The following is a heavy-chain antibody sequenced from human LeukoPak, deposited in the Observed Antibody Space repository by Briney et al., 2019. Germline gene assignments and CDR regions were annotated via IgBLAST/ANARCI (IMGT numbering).Heavy chain of an antibody. V-gene: IGHV4-38-2*02. Sequence: SETLFLTCTVSGNSIINGHYWGWIRQSPVKGLEWIASIYLSGTTYYNPSLKSRVTISVDTSKNQFSLKLSSVTAADTAVYYCALAVDEGAFDIWGQGTMVTVSS. CDR1: GNSIINGHY. CDR3: ALAVDEGAFDI. CDR2: IYLSGTT. J-gene: IGHJ3*02.